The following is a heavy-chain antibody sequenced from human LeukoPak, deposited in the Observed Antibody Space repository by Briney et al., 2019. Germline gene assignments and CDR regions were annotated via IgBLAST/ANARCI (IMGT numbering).Heavy chain of an antibody. V-gene: IGHV3-11*04. CDR1: GFTFSDYY. D-gene: IGHD3-10*01. CDR3: ERDSGLDCPSSFDY. J-gene: IGHJ4*02. Sequence: PGGSLRLSCAASGFTFSDYYMSWIRQAPGKGPEWVSCISSSGSTIYYADSVKGRFTISRDNAKNSLYLQMNSLRAEDTAVYYCERDSGLDCPSSFDYWGQGTLVTVSS. CDR2: ISSSGSTI.